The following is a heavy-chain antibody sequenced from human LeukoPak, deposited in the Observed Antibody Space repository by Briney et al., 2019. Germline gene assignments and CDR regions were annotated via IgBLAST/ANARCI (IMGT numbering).Heavy chain of an antibody. Sequence: GGSLRLSCAASGFTFSTYNMNWVRQAPGKGLEWVSSISRSSSYIFYADSVKGRFTISRDNAKNSLYLQMNSLRAEDTAVYYCARAVGYYYGMDVWGQGTTVTVSS. CDR1: GFTFSTYN. V-gene: IGHV3-21*01. CDR2: ISRSSSYI. CDR3: ARAVGYYYGMDV. J-gene: IGHJ6*02. D-gene: IGHD1-26*01.